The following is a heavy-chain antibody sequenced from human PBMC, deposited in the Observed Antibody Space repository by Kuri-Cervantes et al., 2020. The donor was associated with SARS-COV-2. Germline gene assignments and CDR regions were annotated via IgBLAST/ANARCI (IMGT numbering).Heavy chain of an antibody. CDR1: GGTFSSYA. D-gene: IGHD6-13*01. J-gene: IGHJ6*02. Sequence: SVKVSCKASGGTFSSYAISWVRQAPGQGLEWMGGIIPIFGTANYAQKFQGRVTMTRDTSISTAYMELSSLRSEDTAVYYCARDRGQQLGYYYYYYGMDVWGQGTTVTVSS. CDR2: IIPIFGTA. CDR3: ARDRGQQLGYYYYYYGMDV. V-gene: IGHV1-69*05.